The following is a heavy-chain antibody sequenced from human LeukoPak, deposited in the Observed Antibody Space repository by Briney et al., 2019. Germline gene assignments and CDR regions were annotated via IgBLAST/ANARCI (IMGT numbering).Heavy chain of an antibody. J-gene: IGHJ4*02. CDR2: IYYSGST. V-gene: IGHV4-34*01. CDR1: GGSFSGYY. CDR3: ARHGLGQQLFSLADY. Sequence: SETLSLTCAVYGGSFSGYYWSWIRQPPGKGLEWIGSIYYSGSTYYNPSLKSRVTISVDTSKNQFSLKLSSVTAADTAVYYCARHGLGQQLFSLADYWGQGTLVTVSS. D-gene: IGHD6-13*01.